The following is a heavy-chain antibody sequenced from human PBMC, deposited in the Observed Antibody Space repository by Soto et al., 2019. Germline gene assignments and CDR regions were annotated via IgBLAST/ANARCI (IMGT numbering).Heavy chain of an antibody. V-gene: IGHV4-59*01. D-gene: IGHD2-15*01. CDR2: IFHSGNA. CDR1: GGSIRNVY. J-gene: IGHJ4*01. Sequence: SETLSLTCPVSGGSIRNVYWSWIRQPPGKRLEWIGFIFHSGNAKYNPSLKSRVTISIDTSKSQFSLSLDSVTAADTAVYFCARAHAPTLPFDYWGLGTLVIVSS. CDR3: ARAHAPTLPFDY.